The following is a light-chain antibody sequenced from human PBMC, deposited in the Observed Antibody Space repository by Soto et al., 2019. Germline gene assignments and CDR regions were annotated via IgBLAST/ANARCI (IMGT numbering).Light chain of an antibody. CDR3: SSYTSSSTLLYV. CDR1: SSEVGGYNY. J-gene: IGLJ1*01. V-gene: IGLV2-14*01. Sequence: QSVLTQPASVSGSPGQSITISCTGTSSEVGGYNYVSWYQQHPGKAPKLMIYDVSNRPSGVSNRFSGSKSGNTASLTISGLQADDEADYYCSSYTSSSTLLYVFGTGTKVTVL. CDR2: DVS.